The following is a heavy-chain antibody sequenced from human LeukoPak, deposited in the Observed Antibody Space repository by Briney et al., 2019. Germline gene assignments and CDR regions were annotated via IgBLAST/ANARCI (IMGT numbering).Heavy chain of an antibody. CDR1: GFAFSSYE. Sequence: PGGSLRLSCAASGFAFSSYEMNWVRPAPGKGLEFVSYISSSGGTTHYADSVKGRFTISRDNARNSLYLQMDSLRAEDTSIYYCARELQGSGFDPWGQGTLVTVSS. CDR3: ARELQGSGFDP. CDR2: ISSSGGTT. J-gene: IGHJ5*02. D-gene: IGHD6-19*01. V-gene: IGHV3-48*03.